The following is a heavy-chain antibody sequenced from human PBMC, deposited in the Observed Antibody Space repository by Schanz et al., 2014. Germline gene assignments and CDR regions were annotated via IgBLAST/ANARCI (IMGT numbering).Heavy chain of an antibody. J-gene: IGHJ4*02. Sequence: QVQLVQSEAEVKKPGSSVKVSCKASGGTFSSYTISWVRQAPGQGLEWMGRIIPILGIANYAQKFQGRVTITADRSTSTADMELSSLRSEDTAVYYCARGYGDSPTDFWGQGTLVTVSS. V-gene: IGHV1-69*02. CDR2: IIPILGIA. CDR3: ARGYGDSPTDF. CDR1: GGTFSSYT. D-gene: IGHD4-17*01.